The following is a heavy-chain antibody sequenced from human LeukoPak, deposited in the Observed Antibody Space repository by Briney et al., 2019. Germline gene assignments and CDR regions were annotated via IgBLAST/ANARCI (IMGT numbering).Heavy chain of an antibody. CDR3: ATDRGNYYASSGYSDY. J-gene: IGHJ4*02. Sequence: ASVKVSCKVSGYTLTELSMHWVRQAPGKGLEWMRGFDPEDGETIYAQKFQGRVTMTKDTSTDTAYMELSSLRSEDTAVYYCATDRGNYYASSGYSDYWGRGTLVTVSS. CDR1: GYTLTELS. D-gene: IGHD3-22*01. CDR2: FDPEDGET. V-gene: IGHV1-24*01.